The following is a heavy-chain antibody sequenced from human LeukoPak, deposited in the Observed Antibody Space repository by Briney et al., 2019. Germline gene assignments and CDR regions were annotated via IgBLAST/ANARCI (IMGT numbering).Heavy chain of an antibody. V-gene: IGHV3-23*01. CDR2: INGGGGNT. Sequence: GGSLRLSCAASGFTFSSYEMNWVRQAPGKGLEWVSAINGGGGNTYYADFVKGRFTISRDNSKNTLYLQMNSLRAEDTALYYCAKKGGYSYGDPFGFWGQGTLVTVSS. CDR3: AKKGGYSYGDPFGF. D-gene: IGHD5-18*01. CDR1: GFTFSSYE. J-gene: IGHJ4*02.